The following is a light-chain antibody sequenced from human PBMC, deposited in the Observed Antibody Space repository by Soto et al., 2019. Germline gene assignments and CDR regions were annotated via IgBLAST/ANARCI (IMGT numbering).Light chain of an antibody. V-gene: IGKV1-5*01. Sequence: DIQMTQSPSTLSASVGDRVAITCRASQSISSWVAWYQQKPGKAHKLLIYDASSLESGVPSRFSGSGSGTEFTLTISSLEPEDFAVYYCQQRNSWPPGITFGQGTRLEI. CDR1: QSISSW. J-gene: IGKJ5*01. CDR2: DAS. CDR3: QQRNSWPPGIT.